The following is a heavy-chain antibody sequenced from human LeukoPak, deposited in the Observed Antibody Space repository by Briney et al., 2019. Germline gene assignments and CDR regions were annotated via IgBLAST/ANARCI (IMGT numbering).Heavy chain of an antibody. D-gene: IGHD5-18*01. Sequence: PSETLSLTCAVYGGSFSGYYWSWIRQPPGKGLEWIGEINHSGSTNYNPSLRSRVTISVDTSKNQFSLKLSSVTAADTAVYYCRQSGYSYADDYWGQGTLVTVSS. V-gene: IGHV4-34*01. CDR3: RQSGYSYADDY. CDR1: GGSFSGYY. J-gene: IGHJ4*02. CDR2: INHSGST.